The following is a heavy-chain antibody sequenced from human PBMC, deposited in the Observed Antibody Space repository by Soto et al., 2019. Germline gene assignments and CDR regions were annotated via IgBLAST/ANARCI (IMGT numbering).Heavy chain of an antibody. J-gene: IGHJ6*02. CDR1: GGSISSSNW. V-gene: IGHV4-4*02. CDR2: IYHSGST. D-gene: IGHD4-17*01. CDR3: ASPLPSLTVTTSPAGYGMDV. Sequence: PLETLSLTCAVSGGSISSSNWWSWVRQPPGKGLEWIGEIYHSGSTNYNPSLKSRVTISVDKSKNQFSLKLSSVTAADTAVYYCASPLPSLTVTTSPAGYGMDVWGQGTTVTVSS.